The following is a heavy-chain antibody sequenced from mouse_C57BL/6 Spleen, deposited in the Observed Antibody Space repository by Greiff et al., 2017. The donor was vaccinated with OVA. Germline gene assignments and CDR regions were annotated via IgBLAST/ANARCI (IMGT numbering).Heavy chain of an antibody. J-gene: IGHJ1*03. V-gene: IGHV7-3*01. Sequence: EVMLVESGGGLVQPGGSLSLSCAASGFTFTDYYMSWVRQPPGKALEWLGFIRNKANGYTTEYSASVKGRFTISRDNSQSILYLRMNALGAEDSATYYCARSPYDGYYVYFDVWGTGTTVTVSS. D-gene: IGHD2-3*01. CDR2: IRNKANGYTT. CDR3: ARSPYDGYYVYFDV. CDR1: GFTFTDYY.